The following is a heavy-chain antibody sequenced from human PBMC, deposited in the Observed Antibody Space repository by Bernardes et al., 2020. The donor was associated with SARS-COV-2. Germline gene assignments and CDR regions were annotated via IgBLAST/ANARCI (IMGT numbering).Heavy chain of an antibody. D-gene: IGHD3-16*01. V-gene: IGHV1-18*01. J-gene: IGHJ4*02. CDR3: VKEGERAAVVFFEY. Sequence: ASVKVSCKASGYTFTTYGISWVRQAPGQGLEWMGWISAYNGNTHFAQKFQGRVTLTRDTSTGTAYMELRSLRSDDTAVYFCVKEGERAAVVFFEYWGQGTLVTVSS. CDR1: GYTFTTYG. CDR2: ISAYNGNT.